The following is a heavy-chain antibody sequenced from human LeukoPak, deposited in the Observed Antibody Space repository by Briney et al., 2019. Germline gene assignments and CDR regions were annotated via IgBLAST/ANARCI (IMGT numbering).Heavy chain of an antibody. J-gene: IGHJ4*02. CDR2: IYYSGST. CDR1: GGSISSGDYY. V-gene: IGHV4-30-4*01. Sequence: SQTLSLTCTVSGGSISSGDYYWSWIRQPPGKGLEWIGYIYYSGSTYYNQSRKSRVTISVDTCKNQFSLQLSSVTAAETAVYYCARGDQYSYGPFFDYWGQGTLVTVSS. CDR3: ARGDQYSYGPFFDY. D-gene: IGHD5-18*01.